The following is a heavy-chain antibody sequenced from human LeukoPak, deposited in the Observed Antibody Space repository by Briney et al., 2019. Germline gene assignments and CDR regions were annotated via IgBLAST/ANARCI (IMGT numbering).Heavy chain of an antibody. J-gene: IGHJ4*02. V-gene: IGHV3-30*18. CDR1: GFTFSSYS. CDR3: AKDALGYSYGYGYFDY. D-gene: IGHD5-18*01. CDR2: ISYDGSNK. Sequence: PGGSLRLSCAASGFTFSSYSMNWVRQAPGKGLEWVAVISYDGSNKYYADSVKGRFTISRDNSKNTLYLQMNSLRAEDTAVYYCAKDALGYSYGYGYFDYWGQGTLVTVSS.